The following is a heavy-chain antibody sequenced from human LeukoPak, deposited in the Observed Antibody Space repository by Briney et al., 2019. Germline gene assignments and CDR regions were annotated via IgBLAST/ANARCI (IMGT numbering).Heavy chain of an antibody. J-gene: IGHJ4*02. CDR2: IRRDGNEK. Sequence: PGGSLRLSCAASGLTFRSSGMQWGRQAPGKGPEGVAFIRRDGNEKDYVDSVRGRFTISRDNSNNTVSLQMNPLRAQDTAVYYCAKDKGLEYFDYWGQGTLVTVSS. D-gene: IGHD3/OR15-3a*01. V-gene: IGHV3-30*02. CDR1: GLTFRSSG. CDR3: AKDKGLEYFDY.